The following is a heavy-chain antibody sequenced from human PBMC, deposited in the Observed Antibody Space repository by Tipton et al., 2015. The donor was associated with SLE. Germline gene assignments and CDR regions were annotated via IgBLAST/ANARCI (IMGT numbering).Heavy chain of an antibody. CDR1: GGSISSHY. CDR2: IYTSGST. V-gene: IGHV4-4*07. CDR3: AREDQSVGATPYFDY. D-gene: IGHD1-26*01. J-gene: IGHJ4*02. Sequence: TLSLTCTVSGGSISSHYWSWIRQPAGKGLEWIGRIYTSGSTNYNPSLKSRVTMSVDTSKNQFSLKLSSVTAADTAVYYCAREDQSVGATPYFDYWGQGTLVTVSS.